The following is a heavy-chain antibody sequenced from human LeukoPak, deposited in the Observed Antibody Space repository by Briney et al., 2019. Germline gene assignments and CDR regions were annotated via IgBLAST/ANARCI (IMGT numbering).Heavy chain of an antibody. J-gene: IGHJ5*02. CDR2: IYSGGST. CDR1: GFTVSSNY. V-gene: IGHV3-53*01. CDR3: AKSQINIVVVVAATGDWFDP. Sequence: GGSLRLSCAASGFTVSSNYMSWVRQAPGKGLEWVAVIYSGGSTYYADSLKGRFTISRDNSKNTLYLQMNSLRAEDTAVYYCAKSQINIVVVVAATGDWFDPWGQGTLVTVSS. D-gene: IGHD2-15*01.